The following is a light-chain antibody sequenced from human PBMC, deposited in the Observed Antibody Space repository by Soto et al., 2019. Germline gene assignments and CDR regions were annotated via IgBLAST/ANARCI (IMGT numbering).Light chain of an antibody. J-gene: IGKJ4*01. CDR1: QSIDSW. CDR2: KTS. V-gene: IGKV1-5*03. CDR3: QQYKSFSLT. Sequence: DIQMTQSPSTLSASVGDRVTITCRASQSIDSWLAWYQQKPGKAPKLLIYKTSNLESGVPSRFSGSGSGTEFSLTISSLQPDDFATYYCQQYKSFSLTFGGGTRVEVK.